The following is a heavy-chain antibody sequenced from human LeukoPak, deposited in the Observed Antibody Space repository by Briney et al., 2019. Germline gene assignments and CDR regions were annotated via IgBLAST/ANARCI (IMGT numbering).Heavy chain of an antibody. CDR2: IYTSGST. CDR1: GGSISSGSYY. CDR3: AREARIVGAMANDY. V-gene: IGHV4-61*02. J-gene: IGHJ4*02. D-gene: IGHD1-26*01. Sequence: SETLSLTCTVSGGSISSGSYYWSWIRQPAGKGLEWIGRIYTSGSTNYNPSLKSRVTISVDTSKNQFSLKLSSVTAADTAVYYCAREARIVGAMANDYWGQGTLVTVSS.